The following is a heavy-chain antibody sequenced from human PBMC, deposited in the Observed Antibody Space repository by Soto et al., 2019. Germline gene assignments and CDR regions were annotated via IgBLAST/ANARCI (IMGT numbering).Heavy chain of an antibody. Sequence: GGSLRLSCAASGFTVSSNYMSWVRQAPGKGLEWVSVIYSGGSTYYADSVKGRFTISRDNSKNTLYLQMNSLRAEDTAVYYCSRNQIHCPLDAFDIWGQGTMVTVSS. D-gene: IGHD2-2*01. J-gene: IGHJ3*02. V-gene: IGHV3-66*02. CDR1: GFTVSSNY. CDR2: IYSGGST. CDR3: SRNQIHCPLDAFDI.